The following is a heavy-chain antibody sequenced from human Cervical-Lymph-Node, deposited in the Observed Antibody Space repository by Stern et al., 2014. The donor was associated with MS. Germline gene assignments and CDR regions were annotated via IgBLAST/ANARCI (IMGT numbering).Heavy chain of an antibody. V-gene: IGHV1-18*01. CDR3: ARDSWSVAGTFDS. J-gene: IGHJ4*02. D-gene: IGHD6-19*01. Sequence: QVQLVESGPEVKKPGASVKVSCKASGYTFTNYGFSWVRQAPGQGLEWMGWISAYNDNTNYAQKFQGRVTMTTDTSTSTAYMELRSLRSDDTAVYFCARDSWSVAGTFDSWGQGTLVTVSS. CDR2: ISAYNDNT. CDR1: GYTFTNYG.